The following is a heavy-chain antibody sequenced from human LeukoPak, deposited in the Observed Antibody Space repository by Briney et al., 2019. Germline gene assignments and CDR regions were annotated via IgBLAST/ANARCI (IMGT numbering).Heavy chain of an antibody. CDR1: GFTFSNYAMS. J-gene: IGHJ4*02. Sequence: LRLSCEASGFTFSNYAMSWLRQPPGKALEWLARIEWDDDKYYSTSLKTRLTISKDTSKNQVVLTMTNMDPVDSATYYCARRRGYSYAFDYWGQGILVTVSS. V-gene: IGHV2-70*11. D-gene: IGHD5-18*01. CDR2: IEWDDDK. CDR3: ARRRGYSYAFDY.